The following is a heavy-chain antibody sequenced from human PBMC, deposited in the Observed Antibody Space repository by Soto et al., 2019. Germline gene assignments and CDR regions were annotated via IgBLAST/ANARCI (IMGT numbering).Heavy chain of an antibody. J-gene: IGHJ3*02. CDR2: IYYSGST. CDR1: GGSISSSSYY. V-gene: IGHV4-39*01. D-gene: IGHD3-10*02. CDR3: ARHGYYDRYAFDT. Sequence: PSETLSLTCTVSGGSISSSSYYWGWIRQPPGKGLEWIGSIYYSGSTYYNPSLKSRVTISVDTSKNQFSLKLSSVTAADTAVYYCARHGYYDRYAFDTWGQGTMVTVSS.